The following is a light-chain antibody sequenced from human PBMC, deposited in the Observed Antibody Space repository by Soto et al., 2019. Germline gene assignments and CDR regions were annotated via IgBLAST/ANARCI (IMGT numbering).Light chain of an antibody. J-gene: IGLJ2*01. CDR3: SPYAGSNNFVV. CDR2: EVS. V-gene: IGLV2-8*01. Sequence: QSVLTQPPSASGSPGQSVIISCTGTSSDVGGYNYVSWYQQHPGKAPKLMIYEVSKRPSGVPDRFSGSKSGNTASLTVSGLQTEDEADYYCSPYAGSNNFVVFGGGTKLTVL. CDR1: SSDVGGYNY.